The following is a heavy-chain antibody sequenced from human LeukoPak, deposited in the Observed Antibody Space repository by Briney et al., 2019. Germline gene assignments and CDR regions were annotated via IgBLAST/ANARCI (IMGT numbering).Heavy chain of an antibody. CDR2: IYYSGST. CDR3: ARSNYYGSGSYDY. J-gene: IGHJ4*02. Sequence: SETLSLTCTVSGGSISSYYWSWIRQPPGKGLEWIGYIYYSGSTNYNPSLKSRVTISVDTSKNQFSLKLSSVTAADTAVYYCARSNYYGSGSYDYWGQGTLVTVSS. V-gene: IGHV4-59*08. D-gene: IGHD3-10*01. CDR1: GGSISSYY.